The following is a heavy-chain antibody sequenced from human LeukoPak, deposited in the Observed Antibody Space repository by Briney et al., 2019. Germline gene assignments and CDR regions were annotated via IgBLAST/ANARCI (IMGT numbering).Heavy chain of an antibody. Sequence: PSVTLSLTCTVSGGSISSYYWSWIRQPPGKGLEWIGYIYYSGSTNYNPSLKSRVTISVDTSKNQFSLKLSSVTAADTAVYYCAREWGTTVNDAFDIWGQGTMVTVSS. CDR1: GGSISSYY. D-gene: IGHD1-7*01. J-gene: IGHJ3*02. V-gene: IGHV4-59*01. CDR2: IYYSGST. CDR3: AREWGTTVNDAFDI.